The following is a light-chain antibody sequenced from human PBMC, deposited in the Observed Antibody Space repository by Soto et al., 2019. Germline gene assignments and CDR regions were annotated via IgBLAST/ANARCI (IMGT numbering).Light chain of an antibody. Sequence: CALTHPASVSGSPGQSITISCTGTSSDVGGYNYVSWYQQHPGKAPKLMIYDVSNRPSGVSNRFSGSKSGNTASLTISGLQAEDEADYYCSSYTSSSTRVFGTGTKVTVL. CDR1: SSDVGGYNY. J-gene: IGLJ1*01. CDR3: SSYTSSSTRV. V-gene: IGLV2-14*01. CDR2: DVS.